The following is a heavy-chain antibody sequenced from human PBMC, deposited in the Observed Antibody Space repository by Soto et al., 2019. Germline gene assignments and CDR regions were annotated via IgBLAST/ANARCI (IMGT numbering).Heavy chain of an antibody. CDR1: GGSISSSSYY. CDR2: IYYSVST. J-gene: IGHJ4*02. D-gene: IGHD6-6*01. V-gene: IGHV4-39*01. CDR3: ARLEVSSLFDY. Sequence: QLQLQESGPGLVKPSETLSLTCTVSGGSISSSSYYWGWIRQPPGKGLEGLGTIYYSVSTSYNPSLESRITIAVDTPNIHSAQKLRSVTAADTAVYYCARLEVSSLFDYWGQGTLVTVSS.